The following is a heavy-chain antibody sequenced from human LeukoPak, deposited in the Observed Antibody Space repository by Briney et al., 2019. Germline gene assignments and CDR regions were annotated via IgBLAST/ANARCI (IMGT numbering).Heavy chain of an antibody. V-gene: IGHV3-48*02. D-gene: IGHD4-17*01. CDR1: GFTFRSYS. CDR2: ITSGSSRI. Sequence: GGSLRLSCAASGFTFRSYSMNWVRQAPGKGLEWVSYITSGSSRIYCADSVKGRFTISRDNAKNSLYLQMNSLRDEDTAVYYCARRAYGDYSFDYWGQGTLVTVSS. CDR3: ARRAYGDYSFDY. J-gene: IGHJ4*02.